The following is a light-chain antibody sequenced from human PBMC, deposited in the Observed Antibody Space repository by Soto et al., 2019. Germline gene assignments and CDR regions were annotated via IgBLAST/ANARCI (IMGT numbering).Light chain of an antibody. CDR1: QSVSNN. Sequence: EIGMTQSPATLSVSLGERVTLSCRASQSVSNNLDWYQQRPGQAPSLLIYDASTRATGTPARFSGSGSGTEFPITSSGLQSEVFAVYYCQQYNNWPPYTFGQGTRLEIK. J-gene: IGKJ2*01. CDR3: QQYNNWPPYT. CDR2: DAS. V-gene: IGKV3-15*01.